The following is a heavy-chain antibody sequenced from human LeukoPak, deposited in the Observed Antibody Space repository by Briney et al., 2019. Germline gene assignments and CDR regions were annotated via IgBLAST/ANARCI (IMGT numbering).Heavy chain of an antibody. CDR3: ARVRYYGSGAIDY. Sequence: GGSLRLSCAASGFTFSSYAMSWVRQAPGKGLEWVAVIWYDGSNKYYADSVKGRFTISRDNSKNTLYLQMNSLRAEDTAVYYCARVRYYGSGAIDYWGQGTLVTVSS. CDR1: GFTFSSYA. D-gene: IGHD3-10*01. CDR2: IWYDGSNK. J-gene: IGHJ4*02. V-gene: IGHV3-33*08.